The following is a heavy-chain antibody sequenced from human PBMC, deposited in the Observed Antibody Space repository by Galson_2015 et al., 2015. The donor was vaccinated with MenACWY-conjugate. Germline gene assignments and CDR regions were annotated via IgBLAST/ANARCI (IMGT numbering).Heavy chain of an antibody. CDR1: GFTFSTYS. J-gene: IGHJ4*02. CDR2: ISSGSSTI. D-gene: IGHD4-17*01. V-gene: IGHV3-48*02. CDR3: AAGNYGDFDY. Sequence: CLRLSCAASGFTFSTYSMNWVRQAPGKGLEWVSYISSGSSTIYYADSVKGRFTISRDNAKNSLYLQMNSLRDEDTAVYYCAAGNYGDFDYWGQGTLVTVSS.